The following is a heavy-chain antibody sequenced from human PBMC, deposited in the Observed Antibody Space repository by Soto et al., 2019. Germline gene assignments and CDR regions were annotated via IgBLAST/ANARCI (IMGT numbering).Heavy chain of an antibody. CDR2: VHYSGTT. CDR1: GGSISGYY. J-gene: IGHJ4*02. D-gene: IGHD3-10*01. Sequence: QVHLQESGPGLVKPSETLSLTCTVSGGSISGYYWNWIRQPPGKGLEWIGYVHYSGTTSYNPSVASRVTISRAPSKSQFSPMLTSVTAADTAVYYCARRWSGTDYWGQGTRVNASS. CDR3: ARRWSGTDY. V-gene: IGHV4-59*01.